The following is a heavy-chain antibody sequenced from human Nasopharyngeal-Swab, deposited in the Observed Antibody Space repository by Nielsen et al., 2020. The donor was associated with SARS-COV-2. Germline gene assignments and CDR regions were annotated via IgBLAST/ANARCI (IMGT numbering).Heavy chain of an antibody. CDR3: ARAYRGITMIVGVFEYFDY. D-gene: IGHD3-22*01. J-gene: IGHJ4*02. Sequence: WIRQPPGKGLEWIGSIYYSGSTYYNPSLKSRVTISVDTSKNQFSLKLSSVTAADTAVYYCARAYRGITMIVGVFEYFDYWGQGTLVTVS. V-gene: IGHV4-39*01. CDR2: IYYSGST.